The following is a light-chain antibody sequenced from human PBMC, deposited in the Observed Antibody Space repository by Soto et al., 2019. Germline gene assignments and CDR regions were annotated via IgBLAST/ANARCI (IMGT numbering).Light chain of an antibody. CDR2: DAS. J-gene: IGKJ1*01. V-gene: IGKV3-20*01. CDR1: QIVRSTY. Sequence: VLTQSPGTLSLSPGESATLSCRASQIVRSTYLAWYQQKPGQAPRLLIYDASSRATDIPDRFSGSGSGTEFTLTISGLEPEDFAVYYCQHYGISLWTFGQGTRVIFK. CDR3: QHYGISLWT.